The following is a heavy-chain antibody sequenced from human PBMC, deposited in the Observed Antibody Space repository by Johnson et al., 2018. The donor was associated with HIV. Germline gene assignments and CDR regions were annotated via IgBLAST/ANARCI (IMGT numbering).Heavy chain of an antibody. CDR2: IWYDGSNK. CDR1: GFTFSSYG. J-gene: IGHJ3*02. CDR3: AKGERKGKPDLDAFDI. Sequence: QVQLVESGGGVVQPGRSLRLSCAASGFTFSSYGMHWVRQAPGKGLEWVAVIWYDGSNKYYADSVQGRFTISRDNSKNTLYLQMNSLRAEDTAVYYCAKGERKGKPDLDAFDIWGQGTMVTVSS. V-gene: IGHV3-33*06. D-gene: IGHD1-26*01.